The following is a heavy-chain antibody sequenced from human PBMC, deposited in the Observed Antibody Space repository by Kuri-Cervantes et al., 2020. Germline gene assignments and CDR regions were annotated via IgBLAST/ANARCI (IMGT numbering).Heavy chain of an antibody. J-gene: IGHJ4*02. CDR1: EFTFSNYG. Sequence: GGSLRLSCAASEFTFSNYGMHWVRQAPGKGLEWVAVISYDGSNKYYADSVKGRFTISRDNSKNTLYLQMNSLRAEDTAVYYCARDVGVAAFDSWGQGTLVTVSS. D-gene: IGHD3-3*01. CDR2: ISYDGSNK. V-gene: IGHV3-30*03. CDR3: ARDVGVAAFDS.